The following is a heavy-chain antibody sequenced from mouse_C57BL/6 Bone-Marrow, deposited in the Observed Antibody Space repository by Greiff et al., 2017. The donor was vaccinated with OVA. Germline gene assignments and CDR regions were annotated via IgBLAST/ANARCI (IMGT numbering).Heavy chain of an antibody. CDR3: ARDYHGSSYF. J-gene: IGHJ2*01. CDR1: GYTFTSYW. D-gene: IGHD1-1*01. Sequence: VQLQQPGAELVKPGASVKMSCKASGYTFTSYWITWVKQRPGQGREWIGDIYPGSGSTNYNEKFKSKATLTVDTSSSTAYMQLSSLTSEDSAVYYCARDYHGSSYFWGQGTTLTVSS. CDR2: IYPGSGST. V-gene: IGHV1-55*01.